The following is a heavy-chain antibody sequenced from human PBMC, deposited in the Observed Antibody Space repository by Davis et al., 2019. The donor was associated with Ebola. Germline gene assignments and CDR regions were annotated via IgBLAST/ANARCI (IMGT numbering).Heavy chain of an antibody. V-gene: IGHV4-34*01. Sequence: MPSETLSLTCAVYGRSFSGYYWTWIRQSPGKGLEWIGDINHGGRTNYNPSLGSRPTISLDASKSQFSLRLSSVTAADTGVYYCARGVKGVLIVHNYQYMDVWGRGTTVTVSS. CDR3: ARGVKGVLIVHNYQYMDV. CDR1: GRSFSGYY. D-gene: IGHD3-3*01. CDR2: INHGGRT. J-gene: IGHJ6*03.